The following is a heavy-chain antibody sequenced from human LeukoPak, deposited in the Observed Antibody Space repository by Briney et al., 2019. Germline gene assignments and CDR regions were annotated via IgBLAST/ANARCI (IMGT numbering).Heavy chain of an antibody. D-gene: IGHD2-2*01. CDR1: GFTFSSYS. V-gene: IGHV3-21*01. J-gene: IGHJ1*01. Sequence: GGSLRLSCAASGFTFSSYSMNWVRQAPGKGLEWVSSISSSSSYIYYADSVKGRFTISRDKDKNSLYLQMNSLRAEDTAVYYCGRIMGYSSSTSCPGNNWGQRDLGTVSS. CDR2: ISSSSSYI. CDR3: GRIMGYSSSTSCPGNN.